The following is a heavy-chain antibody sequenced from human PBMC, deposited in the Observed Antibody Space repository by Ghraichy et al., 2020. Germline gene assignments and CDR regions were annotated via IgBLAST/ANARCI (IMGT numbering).Heavy chain of an antibody. CDR3: ARAERDISGWYGPYFDS. J-gene: IGHJ4*02. V-gene: IGHV4-30-4*01. CDR1: GGSISTGGHY. Sequence: SETLSLTCIVSGGSISTGGHYWSWIRQPPGKGLEWIGNIDYIGSTYYNPSLKTRITISLDTSKIHFFLKLNSVTAADTAVYYCARAERDISGWYGPYFDSWGQGTLVTVSS. CDR2: IDYIGST. D-gene: IGHD6-19*01.